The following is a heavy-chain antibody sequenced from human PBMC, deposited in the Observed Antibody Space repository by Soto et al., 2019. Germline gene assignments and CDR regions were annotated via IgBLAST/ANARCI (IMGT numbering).Heavy chain of an antibody. CDR2: INPNSGCT. V-gene: IGHV1-2*02. D-gene: IGHD6-6*01. CDR3: ARESSIAARRTPQYLDY. CDR1: GYTFTGYY. Sequence: QVQLVQSGAEVKKPGASVKVSCKASGYTFTGYYMHWVRQAPGQGLEWMGWINPNSGCTNYAQKFQGRVTMTRDTAISTAYMELSRLSSDDTAVYYCARESSIAARRTPQYLDYLGQGTLVNVSS. J-gene: IGHJ4*02.